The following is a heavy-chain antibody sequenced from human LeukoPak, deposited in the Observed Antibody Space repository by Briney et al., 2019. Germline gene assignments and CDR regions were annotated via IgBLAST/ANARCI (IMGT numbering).Heavy chain of an antibody. D-gene: IGHD4-11*01. CDR2: IKQDGSET. Sequence: GGSLRLSCAAFEFTFSDYWMSWVRQAPGKGLEWVANIKQDGSETYYVDSVKGRFIVSRDNARDSLYLQMNGLGADDTAVYYCARDSGDTVTPSRPYFDYWGQGTLVTFSS. CDR1: EFTFSDYW. J-gene: IGHJ4*02. CDR3: ARDSGDTVTPSRPYFDY. V-gene: IGHV3-7*01.